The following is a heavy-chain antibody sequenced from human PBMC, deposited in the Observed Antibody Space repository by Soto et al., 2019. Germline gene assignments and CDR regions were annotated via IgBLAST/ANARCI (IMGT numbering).Heavy chain of an antibody. V-gene: IGHV3-23*01. J-gene: IGHJ4*02. Sequence: GSLRLSCAASGFTFSSYAMSWVRQAPGKGLEWVSAISGSGGSTYYADSVKGRFTISRDNSKNTLYLQMNSLRAEDTAVYYCAKQFYDYVWGSYGGYFDYWGQGTLVTVSS. CDR3: AKQFYDYVWGSYGGYFDY. CDR2: ISGSGGST. CDR1: GFTFSSYA. D-gene: IGHD3-16*01.